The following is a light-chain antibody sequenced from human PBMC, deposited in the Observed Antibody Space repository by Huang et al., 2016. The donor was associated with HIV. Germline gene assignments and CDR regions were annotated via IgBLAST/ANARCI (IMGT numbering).Light chain of an antibody. CDR2: AAS. J-gene: IGKJ1*01. Sequence: DIQMTQSPSSLSASIGDRITISCRASQDIDAYLAWYQHKPGKVPHLLIYAASTLQSGVPARFSGSGSGTNFTLTIGSLQPEDVGSYYCQKYNDVPRTFGHGTKVEIK. V-gene: IGKV1-27*01. CDR3: QKYNDVPRT. CDR1: QDIDAY.